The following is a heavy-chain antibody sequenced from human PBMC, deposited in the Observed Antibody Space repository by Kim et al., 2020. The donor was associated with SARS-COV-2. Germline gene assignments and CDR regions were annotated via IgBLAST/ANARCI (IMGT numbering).Heavy chain of an antibody. CDR1: GGSFSGYY. Sequence: SETLSLTCAVYGGSFSGYYWSWIRQPPGKGLEWIGEINHSGSTNYNPSLKSRVTISVDTSKNQFSLKLSSVTAADTAVYYCARGPPYYDILTGYYHWGQGTLVTVSS. CDR3: ARGPPYYDILTGYYH. V-gene: IGHV4-34*01. CDR2: INHSGST. D-gene: IGHD3-9*01. J-gene: IGHJ4*02.